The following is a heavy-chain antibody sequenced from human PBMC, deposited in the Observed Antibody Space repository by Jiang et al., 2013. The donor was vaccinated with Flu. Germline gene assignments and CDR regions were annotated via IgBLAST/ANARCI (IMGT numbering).Heavy chain of an antibody. CDR3: AGDRGYSYGRNEYYFDY. CDR1: GGSISSSSYY. Sequence: SGPGLVKPSETLSLTCTVSGGSISSSSYYGDWIRQPPGKGLEWIGYIYYSGSTNYNPSLKSRVTISVDTSKNQFSLKLSSVTAADTAVYYCAGDRGYSYGRNEYYFDYWGPGNPGHRLL. V-gene: IGHV4-61*05. CDR2: IYYSGST. D-gene: IGHD5-18*01. J-gene: IGHJ4*02.